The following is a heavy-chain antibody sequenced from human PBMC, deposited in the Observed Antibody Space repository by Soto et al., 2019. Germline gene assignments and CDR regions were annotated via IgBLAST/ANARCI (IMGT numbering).Heavy chain of an antibody. CDR1: GASIRSDNW. CDR3: ARLVYDTRLNYMYFDF. CDR2: IFHDGTA. Sequence: SETLSLTCDVSGASIRSDNWWTWVRQPPGRGLEYIGEIFHDGTANYYPSFERRVAISVDTSKNQFSLKLTSVTAADTAIYFCARLVYDTRLNYMYFDFWGQGTLVTVSS. D-gene: IGHD3-10*01. J-gene: IGHJ4*02. V-gene: IGHV4-4*02.